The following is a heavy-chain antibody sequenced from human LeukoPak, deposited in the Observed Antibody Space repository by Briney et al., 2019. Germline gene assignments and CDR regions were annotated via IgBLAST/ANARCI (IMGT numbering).Heavy chain of an antibody. V-gene: IGHV3-66*01. J-gene: IGHJ4*02. D-gene: IGHD2-2*01. Sequence: GGSLRLSCTASGFTVSSNYMSWVRQAPGKGLEWVSGIYSDGDTRYAASVKGRFTISRDNSKNTLYLQMNSLRAEDTAVYYCARDGGTGGYCSSATCSPFDYWGQGTLVTVSS. CDR3: ARDGGTGGYCSSATCSPFDY. CDR2: IYSDGDT. CDR1: GFTVSSNY.